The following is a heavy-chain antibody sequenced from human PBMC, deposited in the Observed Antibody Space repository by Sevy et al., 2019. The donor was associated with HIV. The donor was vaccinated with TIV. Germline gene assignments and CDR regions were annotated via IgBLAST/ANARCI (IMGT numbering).Heavy chain of an antibody. J-gene: IGHJ4*02. D-gene: IGHD6-6*01. CDR3: AKDRSYTSSSSNYFDY. V-gene: IGHV3-23*01. CDR1: GFTFSDYA. CDR2: ISGSGGVT. Sequence: GSLRLSCAASGFTFSDYAMGWVRQAPGQGLEWVSTISGSGGVTYYADSVKGRFTISRDTSKNTLYLQMNSLRAEDTAVYYCAKDRSYTSSSSNYFDYWGQGTLVTVSS.